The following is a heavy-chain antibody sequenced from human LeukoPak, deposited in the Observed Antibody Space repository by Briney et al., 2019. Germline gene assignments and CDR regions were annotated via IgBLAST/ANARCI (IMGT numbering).Heavy chain of an antibody. Sequence: GASVKVSCKASGYTFISYGLSWVRQAPGQGLEWMGWISVDDGYTNHAQMLQGRVTPTTDTSTSTAYMELRSLRSDDTAVYYCARARPDYSKHPNWFDPWGQGTLVTVSS. V-gene: IGHV1-18*01. J-gene: IGHJ5*02. D-gene: IGHD4-11*01. CDR2: ISVDDGYT. CDR3: ARARPDYSKHPNWFDP. CDR1: GYTFISYG.